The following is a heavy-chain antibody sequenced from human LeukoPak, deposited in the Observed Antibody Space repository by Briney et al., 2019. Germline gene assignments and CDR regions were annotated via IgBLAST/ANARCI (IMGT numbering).Heavy chain of an antibody. CDR3: ARELSSGWTGFDY. CDR2: ISYDGSNK. V-gene: IGHV3-30*03. J-gene: IGHJ4*02. Sequence: GGSLRLSCAASGFTVSSYGMHWVRQAPGKGLEWVAVISYDGSNKYYADSVKGRFTISRDNAKNSLYLQMNSLRAEDTAVYYCARELSSGWTGFDYWGQGTLVTVSS. D-gene: IGHD6-19*01. CDR1: GFTVSSYG.